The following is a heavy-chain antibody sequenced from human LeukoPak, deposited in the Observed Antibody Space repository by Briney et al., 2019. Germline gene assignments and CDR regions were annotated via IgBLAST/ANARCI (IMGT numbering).Heavy chain of an antibody. CDR3: AKDRPPTVNDCLDY. V-gene: IGHV3-30*18. D-gene: IGHD4-11*01. CDR2: ISYDGSNK. J-gene: IGHJ4*02. CDR1: GFTFSRFG. Sequence: GGSLRLSCAASGFTFSRFGMHWVRQAPGKGLEWVAVISYDGSNKYYADSVKGRFTISRDNSKNTLYLQMNSLRAEDTAVYYCAKDRPPTVNDCLDYWGQGTLVT.